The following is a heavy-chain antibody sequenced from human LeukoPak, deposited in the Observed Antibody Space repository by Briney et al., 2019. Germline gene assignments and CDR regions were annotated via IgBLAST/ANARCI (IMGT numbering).Heavy chain of an antibody. CDR2: IKNDGSDTNYDGRDT. J-gene: IGHJ6*02. Sequence: GGSLRLSCAASGFTFTSYWMHWVRQGPGKGLVWVSRIKNDGSDTNYDGRDTSYADSVKGRFTISRDNAKNTLYLQMNSLRAEDTAVYYCARDGVVNIWSGYYRNYYYGMDVWGQGTTVTVSS. V-gene: IGHV3-74*01. CDR1: GFTFTSYW. D-gene: IGHD3-3*01. CDR3: ARDGVVNIWSGYYRNYYYGMDV.